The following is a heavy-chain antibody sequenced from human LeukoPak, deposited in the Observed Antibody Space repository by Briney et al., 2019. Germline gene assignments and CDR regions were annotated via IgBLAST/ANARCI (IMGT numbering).Heavy chain of an antibody. J-gene: IGHJ6*04. CDR1: GDSISSSSSY. CDR3: ASSPSGLARMDV. V-gene: IGHV4-39*01. CDR2: IYYSGIT. Sequence: NPSETLSLTCTVSGDSISSSSSYWGWIRQPPGEGLEWIGSIYYSGITYYNTSLKSRVTISVDTSKNQFSLRLSSATAADTAVYYCASSPSGLARMDVWGKGTTVTISS.